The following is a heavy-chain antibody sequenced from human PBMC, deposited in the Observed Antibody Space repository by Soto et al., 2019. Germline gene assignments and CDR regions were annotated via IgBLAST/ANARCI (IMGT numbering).Heavy chain of an antibody. J-gene: IGHJ1*01. CDR2: INQGGSQK. V-gene: IGHV3-7*03. D-gene: IGHD3-16*01. CDR1: GFRFSSSW. Sequence: EVQLVESGGGLVQPGGSLRLSCAGSGFRFSSSWMRWIRQAPGKGVEWVAHINQGGSQKYYVDSAKGRFTISRDNAKTSLYLQMNNLRAEDTATYYCASWADAADEDYFHHWGQGTLVTVSS. CDR3: ASWADAADEDYFHH.